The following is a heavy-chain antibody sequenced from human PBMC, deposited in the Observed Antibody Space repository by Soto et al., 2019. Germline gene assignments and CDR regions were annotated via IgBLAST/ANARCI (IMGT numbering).Heavy chain of an antibody. V-gene: IGHV1-2*04. CDR2: INPNSGGT. CDR3: ARGTGILRFLEWAGYYYGKDV. D-gene: IGHD3-3*01. CDR1: GYTLTGYY. J-gene: IGHJ6*02. Sequence: ASVKVSCKASGYTLTGYYMHWVRQAPGQGLEWMGWINPNSGGTNYAQKFQGWVTMTRDTSISTAYMELSRLRSDDTAVYYCARGTGILRFLEWAGYYYGKDVWGQGTTVTVSS.